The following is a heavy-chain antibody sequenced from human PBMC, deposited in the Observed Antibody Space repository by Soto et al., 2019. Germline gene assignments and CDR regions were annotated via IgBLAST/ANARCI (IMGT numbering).Heavy chain of an antibody. J-gene: IGHJ6*02. CDR3: ARVQYCSGGSCYFRLYYYYGMDV. CDR2: ISYDGSNK. CDR1: GFTFSSYA. D-gene: IGHD2-15*01. Sequence: PGGSLRLSCAASGFTFSSYAMHWVRQAPGKGLEWVAVISYDGSNKYYADSVKGRFTIPRDNSKNTLYLQMNSLRAEDTAVYYCARVQYCSGGSCYFRLYYYYGMDVWGQGTTVTVSS. V-gene: IGHV3-30-3*01.